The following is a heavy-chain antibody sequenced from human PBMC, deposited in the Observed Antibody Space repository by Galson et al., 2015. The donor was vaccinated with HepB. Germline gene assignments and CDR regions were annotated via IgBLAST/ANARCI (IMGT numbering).Heavy chain of an antibody. CDR1: GFSLSTTGMC. V-gene: IGHV2-70*01. CDR3: ARIRYCSSTSCYYFDY. D-gene: IGHD2-2*01. Sequence: PALVKPTQTLTLTCTFSGFSLSTTGMCVSWIRQPPGKALEWLAHIDWDDDKYYNTSLKTRLTISKDTSKNQVVLTMTNMDPVDTATYYCARIRYCSSTSCYYFDYWGQGTMVTVSS. J-gene: IGHJ4*03. CDR2: IDWDDDK.